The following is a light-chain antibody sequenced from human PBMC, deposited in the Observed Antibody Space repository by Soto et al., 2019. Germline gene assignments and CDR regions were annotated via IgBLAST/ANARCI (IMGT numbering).Light chain of an antibody. CDR1: QTISSW. J-gene: IGKJ1*01. CDR2: DAS. CDR3: QQYQTYPWT. V-gene: IGKV1-5*01. Sequence: DIQMTQSPSTLSASVGDRVTITCRASQTISSWLAWYQQKPGKAPKLLIFDASSLESGFPSRFSGGGSGTEFTLTISSLQPDDFATYYCQQYQTYPWTFGQGTTVDIK.